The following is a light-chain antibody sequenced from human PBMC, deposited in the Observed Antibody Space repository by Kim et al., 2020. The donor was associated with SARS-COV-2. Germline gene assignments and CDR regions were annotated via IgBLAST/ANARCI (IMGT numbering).Light chain of an antibody. V-gene: IGKV4-1*01. CDR3: QQYYSTPWT. Sequence: ATINCKSSQSVLYSSNNKNYLAWYQQKPGQPPKLLIYWASTRESGVPDRFSGSESGTDFTLTISSLQAEDVAVYYCQQYYSTPWTFGQGTKVEIK. J-gene: IGKJ1*01. CDR2: WAS. CDR1: QSVLYSSNNKNY.